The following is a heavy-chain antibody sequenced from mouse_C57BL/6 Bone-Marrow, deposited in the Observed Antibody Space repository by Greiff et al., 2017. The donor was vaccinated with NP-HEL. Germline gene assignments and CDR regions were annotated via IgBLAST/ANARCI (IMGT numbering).Heavy chain of an antibody. J-gene: IGHJ4*01. V-gene: IGHV1-69*01. CDR2: IDPSDSYT. CDR3: ASLDYGSSYGDAMDY. Sequence: QVQLQQSGAELVMPGASVKLSCKASGYTFTSYWMHWVKQRPGQGLEWIGEIDPSDSYTNYNQKFKGKSTLTVDKSSSTAYMQLSSLTSEDSAVYYCASLDYGSSYGDAMDYWGQGTSVTVSS. D-gene: IGHD1-1*01. CDR1: GYTFTSYW.